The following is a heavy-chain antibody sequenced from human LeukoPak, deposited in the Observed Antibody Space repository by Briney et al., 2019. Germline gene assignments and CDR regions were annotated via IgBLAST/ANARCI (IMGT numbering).Heavy chain of an antibody. CDR2: KSYDGSNK. CDR1: GFTFSSYG. Sequence: GGSLRLSCAASGFTFSSYGMHWVRQAPGKGLEWVAVKSYDGSNKYYADSVKGRFTISRDNSKNTLYLQMNSLRAEDTAVYYCAKDYSFDYWGQGTLVTVSS. V-gene: IGHV3-30*18. J-gene: IGHJ4*02. CDR3: AKDYSFDY. D-gene: IGHD2-15*01.